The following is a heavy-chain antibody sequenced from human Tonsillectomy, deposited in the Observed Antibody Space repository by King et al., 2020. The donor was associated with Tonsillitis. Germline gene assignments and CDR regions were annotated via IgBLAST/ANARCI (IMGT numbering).Heavy chain of an antibody. CDR1: GYSFNSYW. Sequence: QLVQSGAEVKKPGESLRISCKGSGYSFNSYWISWVRQMPGKGLEWMGRIDPSDSYTNYSPSFQGHVTITADKSISTAYLQWSSLKASDTAMYYCAYDSGSSFSPYYFDYWGQGTLVTVSS. V-gene: IGHV5-10-1*01. CDR3: AYDSGSSFSPYYFDY. J-gene: IGHJ4*02. CDR2: IDPSDSYT. D-gene: IGHD3-10*01.